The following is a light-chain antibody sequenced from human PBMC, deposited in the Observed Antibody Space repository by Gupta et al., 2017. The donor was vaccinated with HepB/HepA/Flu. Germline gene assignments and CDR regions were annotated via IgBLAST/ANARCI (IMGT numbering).Light chain of an antibody. CDR3: QQSYSAPRT. Sequence: DIQMTQSPSSLSASVGDRVTITCRASQNISNYLNWYQQKPGKAPKFLIYTASTLQSGVPSRFSGSGSGADFTLTITSLQPEDFATYYCQQSYSAPRTFGPGTKVDIK. V-gene: IGKV1-39*01. CDR2: TAS. J-gene: IGKJ3*01. CDR1: QNISNY.